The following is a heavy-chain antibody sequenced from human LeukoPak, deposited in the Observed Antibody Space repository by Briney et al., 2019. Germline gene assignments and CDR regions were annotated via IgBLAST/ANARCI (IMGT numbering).Heavy chain of an antibody. CDR3: AKDRTMAADGTYFDY. J-gene: IGHJ4*02. D-gene: IGHD6-13*01. Sequence: PGRSLRLSCAASGFTFSSYGMHWVRQAPGKGLEWISFIRYDGSNKYYTDSVKGRFTISRDNSQNTLYLQMNSLRTEDTALYFCAKDRTMAADGTYFDYWGQGTLVTVSS. CDR1: GFTFSSYG. V-gene: IGHV3-30*02. CDR2: IRYDGSNK.